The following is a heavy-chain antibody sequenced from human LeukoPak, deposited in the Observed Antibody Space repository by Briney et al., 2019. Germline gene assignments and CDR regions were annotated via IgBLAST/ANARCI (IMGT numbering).Heavy chain of an antibody. J-gene: IGHJ6*03. CDR2: IYYSGST. D-gene: IGHD3-22*01. CDR1: RGSISSSSYY. CDR3: ARVVIRYYYYMDV. Sequence: SETLSLTCTVSRGSISSSSYYWGCIRQPPGKGLEWVGSIYYSGSTSYNPSLKSRVTISVDTSKNQFSLKLSSVTAADTAVYYCARVVIRYYYYMDVWGKGTTVTVSS. V-gene: IGHV4-39*07.